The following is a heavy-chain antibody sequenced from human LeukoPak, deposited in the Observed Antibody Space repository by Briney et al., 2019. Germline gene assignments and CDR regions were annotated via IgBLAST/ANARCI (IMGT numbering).Heavy chain of an antibody. Sequence: GGSLRLSCAASGFMFDDYTMHLVRQAPGKGLEWVSLINWDGGSRYYAASVKGRFTVSRDNSKNSLYLQMNSLRTEDTALYYCAKGDVDSPMNFYHWGQGTLVTVSS. CDR3: AKGDVDSPMNFYH. CDR2: INWDGGSR. CDR1: GFMFDDYT. J-gene: IGHJ4*02. V-gene: IGHV3-43*01. D-gene: IGHD5-18*01.